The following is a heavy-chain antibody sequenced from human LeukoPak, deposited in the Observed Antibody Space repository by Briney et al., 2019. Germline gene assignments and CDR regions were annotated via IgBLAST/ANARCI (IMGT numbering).Heavy chain of an antibody. CDR1: GGSISSSSYY. CDR3: ARVPAAIHYYYMDV. J-gene: IGHJ6*03. V-gene: IGHV4-39*07. Sequence: PSETLSLTCTVSGGSISSSSYYWGWIRQPPGKGLEWIGSIYYSGSTYYNPSLKSRVTISVDTSKNQFSLKLSSVTAADTAVYCCARVPAAIHYYYMDVWGKGTTVTVSS. CDR2: IYYSGST. D-gene: IGHD2-2*01.